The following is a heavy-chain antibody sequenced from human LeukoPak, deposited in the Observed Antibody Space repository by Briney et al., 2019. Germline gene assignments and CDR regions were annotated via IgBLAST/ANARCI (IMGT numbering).Heavy chain of an antibody. CDR1: GGSISSYY. D-gene: IGHD4-23*01. V-gene: IGHV4-59*01. CDR3: ARAQDGDYGGSFDY. Sequence: SETLSLTCTVSGGSISSYYWSWVRQPPGKGLEWIGYVSYSGSTDYNPSLKSRVIISIDTSKNQFSLRLSSVTAADTAVYYCARAQDGDYGGSFDYWGQGTLVTVSS. CDR2: VSYSGST. J-gene: IGHJ4*02.